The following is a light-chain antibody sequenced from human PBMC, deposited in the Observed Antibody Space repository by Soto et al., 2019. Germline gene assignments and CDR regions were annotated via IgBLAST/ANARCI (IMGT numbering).Light chain of an antibody. CDR3: QQYNSWAT. Sequence: DIQMTQSPSSLSASVGDRVSITCRASQPIGRWLAWYQQKPGKAPNLLIHDASTLESGVPSRFSGSGSGTEFTLTISSLQANDFATYYCQQYNSWATFGGGTKVEIK. J-gene: IGKJ4*01. V-gene: IGKV1-5*01. CDR2: DAS. CDR1: QPIGRW.